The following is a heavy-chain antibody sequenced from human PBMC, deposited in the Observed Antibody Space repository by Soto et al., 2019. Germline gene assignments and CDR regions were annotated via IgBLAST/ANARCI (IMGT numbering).Heavy chain of an antibody. Sequence: EVQLVESGGGMVQPGGSLRLSCLASGFTFDDFWMTWVRQAPGRGLEWVANIKRDESQKYYLDSVKGRFTISRDNAKKSRYVHMNSLRAEDTAVDYCGRDRPVCRSGTCYDGFDIWGQGTVVTVSS. CDR3: GRDRPVCRSGTCYDGFDI. CDR2: IKRDESQK. D-gene: IGHD3-3*01. J-gene: IGHJ3*02. CDR1: GFTFDDFW. V-gene: IGHV3-7*04.